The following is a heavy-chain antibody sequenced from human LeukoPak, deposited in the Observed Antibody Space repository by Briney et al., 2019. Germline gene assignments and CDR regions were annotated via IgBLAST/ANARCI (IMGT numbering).Heavy chain of an antibody. J-gene: IGHJ4*02. Sequence: ASVKVSCKASGYTFTGYYMHWVRQAPGQGLEWMGWINPNSGGTNYAQKFQGRVTMTRDTSISTAYMELSSLRSEDTAVYYCARASVGVATIPIFDYWGQGTLVTVSS. CDR3: ARASVGVATIPIFDY. D-gene: IGHD5-12*01. V-gene: IGHV1-2*02. CDR1: GYTFTGYY. CDR2: INPNSGGT.